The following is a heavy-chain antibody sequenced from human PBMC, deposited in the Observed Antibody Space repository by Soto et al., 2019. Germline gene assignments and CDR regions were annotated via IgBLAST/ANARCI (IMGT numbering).Heavy chain of an antibody. CDR1: GFTFRSYG. CDR3: AVVGGSYYIDC. Sequence: GGSLRLSCSASGFTFRSYGMHWVRQAPGKGLEYVSAITYNGGSTNYADSVKARFTISRDNSKNTLYLQMSSLRAEDTAVYYCAVVGGSYYIDCWGQGTIVTVSS. D-gene: IGHD1-26*01. CDR2: ITYNGGST. V-gene: IGHV3-64D*08. J-gene: IGHJ4*02.